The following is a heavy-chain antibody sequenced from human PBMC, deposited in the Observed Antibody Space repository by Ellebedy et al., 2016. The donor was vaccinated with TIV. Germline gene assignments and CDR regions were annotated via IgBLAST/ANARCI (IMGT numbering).Heavy chain of an antibody. CDR3: ARGEVVPAAINWFDP. CDR1: GYSFTSYW. D-gene: IGHD2-2*01. Sequence: GESLKISCKGSGYSFTSYWIGWVRQMPGKGLEWMGIIYPGDSDTRYSPSFQGQVTISADKSISTAYLQWSSLKASDTAMYYCARGEVVPAAINWFDPWGQGTLVTVSS. CDR2: IYPGDSDT. V-gene: IGHV5-51*01. J-gene: IGHJ5*02.